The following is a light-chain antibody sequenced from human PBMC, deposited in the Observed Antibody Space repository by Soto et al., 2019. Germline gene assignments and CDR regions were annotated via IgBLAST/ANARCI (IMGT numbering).Light chain of an antibody. V-gene: IGKV1-39*01. CDR1: QSISSY. J-gene: IGKJ1*01. CDR3: HQSYSTPHP. CDR2: AVS. Sequence: DIQMTQSPSYLSASVGDRVTITCRASQSISSYLNWYQQKPGKAPQLLIYAVSSLQSVVPSRFSGSGSGTDFTLPITSLQPDDFATYYCHQSYSTPHPFGQGTTVEIK.